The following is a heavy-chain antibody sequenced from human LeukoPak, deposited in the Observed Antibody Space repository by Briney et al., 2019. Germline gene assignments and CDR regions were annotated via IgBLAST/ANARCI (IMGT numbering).Heavy chain of an antibody. CDR2: INPSGGST. J-gene: IGHJ4*02. Sequence: ASVKVSCKASGYTFTSYYMHWVRQAPGQGLEWMGIINPSGGSTSYAQKFQGRVTVTRDTSTSTVHMELSGLRSEDTAVYYCAGDQEGFDYWGQGTLVTVSS. V-gene: IGHV1-46*01. CDR1: GYTFTSYY. CDR3: AGDQEGFDY.